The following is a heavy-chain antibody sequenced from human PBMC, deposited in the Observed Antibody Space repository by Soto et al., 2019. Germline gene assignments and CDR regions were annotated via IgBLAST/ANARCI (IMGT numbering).Heavy chain of an antibody. CDR2: IWYDGSNK. D-gene: IGHD3-16*01. CDR1: GFTFSSYG. J-gene: IGHJ3*02. Sequence: QVQLVESGGGVVQPGRSLRLSCAASGFTFSSYGMHWVRQAPGKGLEWVAVIWYDGSNKYYADSVKGRFTISRDNSKNTLYLQMNSLRAEYTAVYYCARRWGYDAFDIWGQGTMVTVSS. V-gene: IGHV3-33*01. CDR3: ARRWGYDAFDI.